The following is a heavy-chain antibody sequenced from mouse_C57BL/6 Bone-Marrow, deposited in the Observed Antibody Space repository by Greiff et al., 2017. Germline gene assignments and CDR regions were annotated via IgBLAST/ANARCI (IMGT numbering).Heavy chain of an antibody. Sequence: EVKLVESEGGLVQPGSSMKLSCTASGFTFSDYYMAWVRQVPEKGLEWVANINYDGSSTYYLDALKSRFIISRDNAKNILYLQMSSRKSEDTATYYCAREGSSLYAMDYWGQGTAVTVSS. J-gene: IGHJ4*01. V-gene: IGHV5-16*01. CDR1: GFTFSDYY. D-gene: IGHD1-1*01. CDR3: AREGSSLYAMDY. CDR2: INYDGSST.